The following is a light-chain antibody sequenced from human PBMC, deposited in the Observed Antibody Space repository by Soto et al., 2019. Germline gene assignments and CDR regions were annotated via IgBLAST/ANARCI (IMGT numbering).Light chain of an antibody. CDR2: GVS. Sequence: ENVLTQSPATLSLSPGERATLSCRASQRVSSSSLAWYQHKPGQSPRLLIFGVSSRATDIPDRFSGSGSGTDFTLTINRLEPEDFAVYFCQQYSISSTFGQGTKVDIK. CDR3: QQYSISST. J-gene: IGKJ1*01. V-gene: IGKV3-20*01. CDR1: QRVSSSS.